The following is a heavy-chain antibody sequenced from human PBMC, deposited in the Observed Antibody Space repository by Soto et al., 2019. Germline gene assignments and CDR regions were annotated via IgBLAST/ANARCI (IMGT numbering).Heavy chain of an antibody. V-gene: IGHV1-69*13. CDR2: IIPIFGTA. Sequence: SVKVSCKASGGTFSSYAISWVRQAPGQGLEWMGGIIPIFGTANYAQKFQGRVTITADESTSTAYMELSSLRSEDTAVYYCARYSYEPRAPFDYWGQGTLVTVSS. CDR1: GGTFSSYA. D-gene: IGHD5-18*01. J-gene: IGHJ4*02. CDR3: ARYSYEPRAPFDY.